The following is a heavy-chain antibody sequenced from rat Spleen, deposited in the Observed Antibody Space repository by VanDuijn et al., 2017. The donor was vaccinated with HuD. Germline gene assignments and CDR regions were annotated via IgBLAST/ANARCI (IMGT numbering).Heavy chain of an antibody. V-gene: IGHV5-25*01. Sequence: EVQLVESGGGLVQPGRSLKLSCAASGFTFSDYYMAWVRQAPTKGLEWVASISTGGGNTYYRDSVKGRFTISRDNAKSTLYLQMESLRSEDTATYYCAKDMSRTIAARSYWYFDFWGPGTMVTVSS. CDR1: GFTFSDYY. CDR2: ISTGGGNT. D-gene: IGHD1-2*01. J-gene: IGHJ1*01. CDR3: AKDMSRTIAARSYWYFDF.